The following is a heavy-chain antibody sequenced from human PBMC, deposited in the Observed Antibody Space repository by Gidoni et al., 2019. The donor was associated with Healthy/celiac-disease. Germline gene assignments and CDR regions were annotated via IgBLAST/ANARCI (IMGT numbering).Heavy chain of an antibody. D-gene: IGHD3-10*01. Sequence: EVQLLESGGGLVQPGWSLRLSCAVSGFTFSSYAMSWVSHAPGTWLEWVSAISGSGGSTYYADSVKGRFTISRENSKNTLYLQMNSLRDEDTAVYYCARTITMVRGVYDAFDIWGQGTMVTVSS. V-gene: IGHV3-23*01. J-gene: IGHJ3*02. CDR1: GFTFSSYA. CDR3: ARTITMVRGVYDAFDI. CDR2: ISGSGGST.